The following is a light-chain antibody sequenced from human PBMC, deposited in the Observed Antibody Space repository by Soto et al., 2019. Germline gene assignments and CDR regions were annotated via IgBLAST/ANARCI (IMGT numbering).Light chain of an antibody. CDR1: QSVSSIS. J-gene: IGKJ1*01. CDR3: QQYGSSSWT. Sequence: EIVLTQSPGTLSLSPGERATLSCRASQSVSSISLAWYQQKPGQAPRLLMYGASSRATGIPDRFSGSGSGTDFTLTISRLEPEDSAVYYCQQYGSSSWTVGQGTKVEIK. V-gene: IGKV3-20*01. CDR2: GAS.